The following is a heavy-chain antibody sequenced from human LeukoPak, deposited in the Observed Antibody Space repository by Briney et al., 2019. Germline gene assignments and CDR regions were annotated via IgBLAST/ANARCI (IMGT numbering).Heavy chain of an antibody. V-gene: IGHV1-2*06. CDR2: INPNSGGT. D-gene: IGHD1-20*01. CDR1: GYTFTDYY. Sequence: ASVKVSCKASGYTFTDYYMHWVRQAPGQGLEWMGRINPNSGGTNYAQMFQGMVTMTRDTSINTAYMELSSLRSDDTAVYYCAREAGITGTFFDYWGQGILVTVSS. J-gene: IGHJ4*02. CDR3: AREAGITGTFFDY.